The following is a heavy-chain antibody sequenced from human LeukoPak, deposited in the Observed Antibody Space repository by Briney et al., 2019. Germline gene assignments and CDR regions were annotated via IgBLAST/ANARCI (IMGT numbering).Heavy chain of an antibody. J-gene: IGHJ3*02. V-gene: IGHV4-39*01. CDR3: ARLDIVATMSAFDI. CDR2: IYYSGST. CDR1: GGSIGSSSYY. Sequence: SETLSLTCTVSGGSIGSSSYYWGWIRQPPGKGLEWIGSIYYSGSTYYNPSLKSRVTISVDTSKNQFSLKLSSVTAADTAVYYCARLDIVATMSAFDIWGQGTMVTVSS. D-gene: IGHD5-12*01.